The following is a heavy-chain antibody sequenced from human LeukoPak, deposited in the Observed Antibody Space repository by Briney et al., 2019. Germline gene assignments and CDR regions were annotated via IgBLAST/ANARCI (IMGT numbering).Heavy chain of an antibody. CDR1: GGTFSSYA. Sequence: GASVKVSCKASGGTFSSYAISWVRQAPGQGLEWMGGIIPIFGTANYAQKFQGRVTITADESTSTAYMELSSLRSEDMAVYYCARGGVTFGGVIENMVDYWGQGTLVTVSS. D-gene: IGHD3-16*02. CDR3: ARGGVTFGGVIENMVDY. V-gene: IGHV1-69*13. CDR2: IIPIFGTA. J-gene: IGHJ4*02.